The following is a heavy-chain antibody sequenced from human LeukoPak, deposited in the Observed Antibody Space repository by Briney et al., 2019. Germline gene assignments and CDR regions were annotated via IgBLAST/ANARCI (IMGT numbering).Heavy chain of an antibody. Sequence: GGSLRLSCAASGFTFTSYTMAWVRQFPGKGLEWVSAISGSDGNTHYADSVKGRFTISRDTSKNTVYLQMNSLRVEDTAIYYCAGEVPMGAIIILDYWGQGILVTVSS. CDR1: GFTFTSYT. V-gene: IGHV3-23*01. J-gene: IGHJ4*02. CDR2: ISGSDGNT. CDR3: AGEVPMGAIIILDY. D-gene: IGHD3-10*01.